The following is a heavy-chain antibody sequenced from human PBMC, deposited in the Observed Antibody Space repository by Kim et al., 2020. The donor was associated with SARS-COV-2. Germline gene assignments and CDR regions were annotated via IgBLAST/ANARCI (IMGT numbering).Heavy chain of an antibody. CDR1: GFTFSSYS. D-gene: IGHD2-2*02. CDR2: ISSSSSYI. Sequence: GGSLRLSCAASGFTFSSYSMNWVRQAPGKGLEWVSSISSSSSYIYYADSVKGRFTISRDNAKNSLYLQMNSLRAEDTAVYYCARDSDGYCSSTSCYTYGPYYYYGMDVWGQGTTVTVSS. J-gene: IGHJ6*02. CDR3: ARDSDGYCSSTSCYTYGPYYYYGMDV. V-gene: IGHV3-21*01.